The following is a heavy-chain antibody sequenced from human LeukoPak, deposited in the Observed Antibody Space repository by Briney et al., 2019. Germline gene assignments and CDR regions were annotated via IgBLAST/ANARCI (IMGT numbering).Heavy chain of an antibody. Sequence: PGGSLRLSCETSGFTFSSYGMHWVRQAPGKGLEYVAAVSSNGGRTYYANSVKGRFSISRDNSRNTLYLQMGSLRAEDTAVYYCVRESLWFGELLPHDYWGQGTLVTVSS. CDR1: GFTFSSYG. CDR3: VRESLWFGELLPHDY. J-gene: IGHJ4*02. CDR2: VSSNGGRT. V-gene: IGHV3-64*01. D-gene: IGHD3-10*01.